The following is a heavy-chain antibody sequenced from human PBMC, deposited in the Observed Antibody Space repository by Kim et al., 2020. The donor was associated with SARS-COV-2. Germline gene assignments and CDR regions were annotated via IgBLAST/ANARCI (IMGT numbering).Heavy chain of an antibody. Sequence: SVKVSCKASGGTFSSYAISWVRQAPGQGLEWMGGIIPIFGTANYAQKFQGRVTITADESTSTAYMELSSLRSEDTAVYYCAKLYYYDSSGYSPHDYWGQGTLVTVSS. CDR1: GGTFSSYA. CDR3: AKLYYYDSSGYSPHDY. V-gene: IGHV1-69*13. J-gene: IGHJ4*02. CDR2: IIPIFGTA. D-gene: IGHD3-22*01.